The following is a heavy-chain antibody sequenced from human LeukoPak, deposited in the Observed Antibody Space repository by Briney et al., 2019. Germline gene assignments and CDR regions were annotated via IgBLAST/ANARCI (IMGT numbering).Heavy chain of an antibody. CDR1: GGSISSYY. V-gene: IGHV4-59*01. Sequence: SETLSLTCPVSGGSISSYYWSWIRQPPGKGLEWIGYIYYSGSTNYNPSLKSRVTISVDTSKNQFSLKLSSVTAADTAVYYCARGLGYCSSTSCPNWFDPWGQGTLVTVSS. J-gene: IGHJ5*02. D-gene: IGHD2-2*01. CDR2: IYYSGST. CDR3: ARGLGYCSSTSCPNWFDP.